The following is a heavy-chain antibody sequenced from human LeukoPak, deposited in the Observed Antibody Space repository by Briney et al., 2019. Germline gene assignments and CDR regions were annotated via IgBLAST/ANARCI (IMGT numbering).Heavy chain of an antibody. Sequence: SETLSLTCTVSGVSITTYYWSWIRQPPGKGLEWIGEISHSGSTNYNPSLKSRVTISVDTSKNQFSLKLSSVTAADTAVYYCARRGGIVVVPAAKISWFDPWGQGTLVTVSS. CDR1: GVSITTYY. CDR3: ARRGGIVVVPAAKISWFDP. J-gene: IGHJ5*02. CDR2: ISHSGST. V-gene: IGHV4-34*01. D-gene: IGHD2-2*01.